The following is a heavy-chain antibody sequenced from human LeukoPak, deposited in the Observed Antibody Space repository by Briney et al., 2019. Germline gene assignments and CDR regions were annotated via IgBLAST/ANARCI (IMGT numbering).Heavy chain of an antibody. V-gene: IGHV3-21*04. CDR3: AKDIVIMVRGFDY. Sequence: GGSLRLSCAASGFTFSRYSMNWVRQAPGKGLEWVSSISSGSSFMYYADSVKGRFTISRDNSKNTLYLQMNSLRAEDTAVYYCAKDIVIMVRGFDYWGQGTLVTVSS. CDR2: ISSGSSFM. CDR1: GFTFSRYS. D-gene: IGHD3-10*01. J-gene: IGHJ4*02.